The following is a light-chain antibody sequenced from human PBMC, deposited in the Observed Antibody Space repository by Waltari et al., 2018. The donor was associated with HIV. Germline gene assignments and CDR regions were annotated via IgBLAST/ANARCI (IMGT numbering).Light chain of an antibody. Sequence: SYVLTQPPSVSVAPGKTARITCGGNNIGSTRVHWYQQKPGQAPVLVIYYDSDRPSGIPERFSGSNSGNTATLTISRVEAGDEADYYCQVWDSSSDHPVVFGGGTKLTVL. CDR1: NIGSTR. CDR3: QVWDSSSDHPVV. V-gene: IGLV3-21*04. J-gene: IGLJ2*01. CDR2: YDS.